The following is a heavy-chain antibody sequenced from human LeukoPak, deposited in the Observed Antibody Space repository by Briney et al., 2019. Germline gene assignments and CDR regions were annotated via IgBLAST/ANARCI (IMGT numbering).Heavy chain of an antibody. Sequence: GGSLRLSCAASGFTFSSYSMNWVRQAPGKGLEWVSSISSSSSYIYYADSVKGRFTISRDNAKNSLYLQMNSLRAEDTAVYYCARGLHDILTAWFDPWGQGTLVTVSS. V-gene: IGHV3-21*01. D-gene: IGHD3-9*01. CDR3: ARGLHDILTAWFDP. CDR2: ISSSSSYI. CDR1: GFTFSSYS. J-gene: IGHJ5*02.